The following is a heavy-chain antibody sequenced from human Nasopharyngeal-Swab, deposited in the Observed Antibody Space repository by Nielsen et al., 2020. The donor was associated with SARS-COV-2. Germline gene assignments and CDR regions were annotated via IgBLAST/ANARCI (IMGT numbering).Heavy chain of an antibody. D-gene: IGHD3-22*01. CDR3: ATFRPYHTSDYYVDS. Sequence: SETLSLTCAVSGGPISSGGYYWSWVRQHPGKGLEWIGYIYFTGSTYYNPSLKSRVTISMDKSKDHFSLRLSSVTAADTAVYYCATFRPYHTSDYYVDSWGLGTLVTVSS. CDR2: IYFTGST. V-gene: IGHV4-31*11. CDR1: GGPISSGGYY. J-gene: IGHJ4*02.